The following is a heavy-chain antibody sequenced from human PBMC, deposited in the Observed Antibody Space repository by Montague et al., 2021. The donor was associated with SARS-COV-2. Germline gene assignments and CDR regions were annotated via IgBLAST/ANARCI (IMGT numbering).Heavy chain of an antibody. D-gene: IGHD5-18*01. CDR3: ARGDTATVLFEVYYYGMDV. CDR2: INHSGST. Sequence: SETLSLTCTVSGGSISSYYWSWIRQPPGKGLEWIGEINHSGSTNXNPSLKSRVTISVDTSKNQFSLKLTSVTAADTAVYYCARGDTATVLFEVYYYGMDVWGQGTTVTVSS. V-gene: IGHV4-34*01. J-gene: IGHJ6*02. CDR1: GGSISSYY.